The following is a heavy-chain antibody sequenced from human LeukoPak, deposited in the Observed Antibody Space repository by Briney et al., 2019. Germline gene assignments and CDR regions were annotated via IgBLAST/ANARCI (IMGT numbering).Heavy chain of an antibody. Sequence: GESLKISCKGSGYTFTNYWIGWVRQMPGKGLEWMGVIYPDDSDTRYSPSLQGQVTISADKSISTAYLQWSSLKASDTAMYYCARRPQWLVRGAFDIWGQGTMVTVSS. CDR2: IYPDDSDT. V-gene: IGHV5-51*01. CDR1: GYTFTNYW. D-gene: IGHD6-19*01. J-gene: IGHJ3*02. CDR3: ARRPQWLVRGAFDI.